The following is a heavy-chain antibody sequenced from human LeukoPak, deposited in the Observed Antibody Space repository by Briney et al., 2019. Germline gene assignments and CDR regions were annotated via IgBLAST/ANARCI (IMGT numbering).Heavy chain of an antibody. Sequence: GGSLRLSCEASGFTFSIYAMSWVRQAPGKGLEWLSIMSGAGGGIEYADSVKGRFTISRDNSRNTVYLQMNSLRAEDTALYYCARIMEGSGTYYSPPRYFDGMDVWGQGTTVTVSS. CDR3: ARIMEGSGTYYSPPRYFDGMDV. D-gene: IGHD3-10*01. CDR1: GFTFSIYA. V-gene: IGHV3-23*01. J-gene: IGHJ6*02. CDR2: MSGAGGGI.